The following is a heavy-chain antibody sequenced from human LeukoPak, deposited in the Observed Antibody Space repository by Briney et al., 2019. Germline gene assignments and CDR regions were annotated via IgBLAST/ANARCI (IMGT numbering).Heavy chain of an antibody. CDR1: GFTFSSYA. CDR2: ISGSGGST. V-gene: IGHV3-23*01. Sequence: GGSLRLSCAASGFTFSSYAMSWVRQAPGKGLEWVSAISGSGGSTYYADSVKGRFTISRDNSKNTPYLQMNSLRAEDTAVYYCAKDLPRISTGYHPVSDRPADYYGMDVWGQGTTVTVSS. CDR3: AKDLPRISTGYHPVSDRPADYYGMDV. D-gene: IGHD3-9*01. J-gene: IGHJ6*02.